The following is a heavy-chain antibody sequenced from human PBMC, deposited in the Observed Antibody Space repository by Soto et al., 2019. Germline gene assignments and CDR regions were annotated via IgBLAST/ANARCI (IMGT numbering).Heavy chain of an antibody. CDR3: AKSHITIFGGPGPGDS. CDR1: GFTCSSYA. D-gene: IGHD3-3*01. Sequence: PWGSLRLSCAASGFTCSSYAMSCVRQAPWKWLEWVSAISGSVVSTYYADSVKGRFTISRDNSKNTLYLQMNSLRAEDPAVYYSAKSHITIFGGPGPGDSGGQGTLVPVP. CDR2: ISGSVVST. V-gene: IGHV3-23*01. J-gene: IGHJ4*02.